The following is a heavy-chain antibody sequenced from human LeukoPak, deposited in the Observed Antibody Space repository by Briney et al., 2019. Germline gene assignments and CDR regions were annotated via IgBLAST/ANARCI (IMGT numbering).Heavy chain of an antibody. CDR1: GGSISSYY. CDR3: ARDSYYYDSSGYYRFDY. V-gene: IGHV4-4*07. Sequence: SETLSLTCTVSGGSISSYYWSWIRLPAGKGLEWIGRIHTSGSTNYNPSLKSRVTMSVDTSKNQFSLKLRSVTAADTAVYYCARDSYYYDSSGYYRFDYWGQGTLVTVSS. CDR2: IHTSGST. J-gene: IGHJ4*02. D-gene: IGHD3-22*01.